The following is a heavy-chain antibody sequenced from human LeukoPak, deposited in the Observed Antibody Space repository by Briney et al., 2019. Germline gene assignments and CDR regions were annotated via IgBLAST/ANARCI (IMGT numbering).Heavy chain of an antibody. J-gene: IGHJ5*02. D-gene: IGHD2-2*02. V-gene: IGHV1-3*01. CDR1: GYTFSSYA. CDR2: INAANGNT. CDR3: AREGMWDCSSSTCYRWFDP. Sequence: ASVKVSCKASGYTFSSYALHWVRQAPGQGLEWMGWINAANGNTKYSQNFQGRVTITRDTSATTAYTELSGLRSEDTAVYYCAREGMWDCSSSTCYRWFDPWGQGTLVTVSS.